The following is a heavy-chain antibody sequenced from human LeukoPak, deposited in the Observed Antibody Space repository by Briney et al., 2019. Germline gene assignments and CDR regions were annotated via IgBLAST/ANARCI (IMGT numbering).Heavy chain of an antibody. V-gene: IGHV6-1*01. J-gene: IGHJ5*02. Sequence: SQTLSLTCAISGDSVSSNSAAWNWIRQSPSRGLEWLGRPYYRSKWYNDYAVSVKSRITINPDTSKNQFSLQLNSVTPEDTAVYYCARDPIAAAARYNWFDPWGQGTLVTVSS. D-gene: IGHD6-13*01. CDR3: ARDPIAAAARYNWFDP. CDR1: GDSVSSNSAA. CDR2: PYYRSKWYN.